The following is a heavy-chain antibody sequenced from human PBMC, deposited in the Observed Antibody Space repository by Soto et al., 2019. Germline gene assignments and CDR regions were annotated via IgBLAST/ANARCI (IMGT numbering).Heavy chain of an antibody. Sequence: LKISCKGSGYSFASYWIAWVRQMPGKGLEWMGIIYPGDSETRYSPSFQGQVSISADKSINTAYLQWSSLKASDTAMYYCARQSGGGVITDFDYWGQGTLVTVSS. CDR3: ARQSGGGVITDFDY. D-gene: IGHD3-10*01. V-gene: IGHV5-51*01. CDR1: GYSFASYW. CDR2: IYPGDSET. J-gene: IGHJ4*02.